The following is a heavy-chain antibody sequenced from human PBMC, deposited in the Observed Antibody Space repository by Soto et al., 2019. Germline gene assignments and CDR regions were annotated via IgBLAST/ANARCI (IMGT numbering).Heavy chain of an antibody. CDR1: GDTFSSYA. D-gene: IGHD1-26*01. CDR3: ASSPWELLEFGY. J-gene: IGHJ4*02. V-gene: IGHV1-69*13. CDR2: IIPIFGTA. Sequence: SLKVSCKASGDTFSSYAISWVRKAPGQGLEWMGGIIPIFGTANYAQKFQGRVTITADESTSTAYMELSSLRSEDTAVYYCASSPWELLEFGYWGQPTLVTGSS.